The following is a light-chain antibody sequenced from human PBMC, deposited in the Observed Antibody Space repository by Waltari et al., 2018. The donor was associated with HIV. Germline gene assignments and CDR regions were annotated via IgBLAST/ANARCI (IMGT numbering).Light chain of an antibody. CDR3: GTWDSSLSGVV. V-gene: IGLV1-51*01. J-gene: IGLJ2*01. CDR1: SSNIGKNF. CDR2: DNN. Sequence: QSVLTQPPSVSAAPGQKVTISCSGSSSNIGKNFVSWYKQLPGAAPKPPIYDNNKRPSGIPDRFSGAKSGTPATLGITGLQTGDEAYYYCGTWDSSLSGVVFGGGTKLTVL.